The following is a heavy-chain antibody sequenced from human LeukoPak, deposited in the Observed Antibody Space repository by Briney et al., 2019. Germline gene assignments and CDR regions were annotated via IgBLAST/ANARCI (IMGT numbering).Heavy chain of an antibody. Sequence: ASVKVSCKASGYTFTGDYIHWVRQAPGQGLEWVGWINPNSGGTKYEQKFQGRVTMTGDTSISTAYMEVSRLRSDDTAVYYCARDIGELRLDYWGQGTLVTVSS. CDR2: INPNSGGT. D-gene: IGHD3-10*01. CDR1: GYTFTGDY. J-gene: IGHJ4*02. V-gene: IGHV1-2*02. CDR3: ARDIGELRLDY.